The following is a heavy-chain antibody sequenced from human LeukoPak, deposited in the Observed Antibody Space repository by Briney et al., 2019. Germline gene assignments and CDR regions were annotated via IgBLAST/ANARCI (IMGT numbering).Heavy chain of an antibody. CDR1: GFSLSTRGMC. Sequence: ESGPTLVNPTQTLTLTCTFTGFSLSTRGMCVSWIPQTPGKALVPHARIDWDDDKYYSTSLKTRLTISKNTSKNQVVLTMTNMDPVDTATYYCARIDIAAACSTIDYWGQGTLVTVSS. D-gene: IGHD6-13*01. J-gene: IGHJ4*02. CDR2: IDWDDDK. V-gene: IGHV2-70*11. CDR3: ARIDIAAACSTIDY.